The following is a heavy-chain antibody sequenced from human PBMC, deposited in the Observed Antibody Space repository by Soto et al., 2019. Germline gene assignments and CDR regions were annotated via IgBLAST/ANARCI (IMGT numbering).Heavy chain of an antibody. Sequence: SQTLSLTCAVSGGSISSATYSWIWIRQPPGKGLEWIGYIYHSGSTFYNPSLKSRVTISVDRSRNQFSLKLTSVTAADTAVYYCATSRLGVVAAIPDYWGQGTLVTVSS. D-gene: IGHD2-15*01. CDR1: GGSISSATYS. CDR2: IYHSGST. J-gene: IGHJ4*02. CDR3: ATSRLGVVAAIPDY. V-gene: IGHV4-30-2*01.